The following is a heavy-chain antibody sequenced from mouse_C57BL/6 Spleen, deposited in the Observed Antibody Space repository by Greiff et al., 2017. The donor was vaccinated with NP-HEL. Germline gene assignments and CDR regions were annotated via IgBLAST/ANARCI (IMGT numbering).Heavy chain of an antibody. Sequence: QVQLKQPGAELVRPGSSVKLSCKASGYTFTSYWMDWVKQRPGQGLEWIGNIYPSDSETHYNQKFKDKATLTVDKSSSTAYMQLSSLTSEDSAVYYCARGGYYGSSLYYAMDYWGQGTSVTVSS. CDR1: GYTFTSYW. CDR3: ARGGYYGSSLYYAMDY. J-gene: IGHJ4*01. CDR2: IYPSDSET. V-gene: IGHV1-61*01. D-gene: IGHD1-1*01.